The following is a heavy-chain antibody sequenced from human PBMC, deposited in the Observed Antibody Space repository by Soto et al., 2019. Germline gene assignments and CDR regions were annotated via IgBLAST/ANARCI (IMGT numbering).Heavy chain of an antibody. CDR3: ARGLTGAPPIAARPGWFDP. J-gene: IGHJ5*02. D-gene: IGHD6-6*01. V-gene: IGHV1-46*01. CDR1: GYTFTSYY. Sequence: QVQLVQSGAEVKKPGASVKVSCKASGYTFTSYYMHWVRQAPGQGLEWMGIINPSGGSTSYAQKCQGRVTMTRDTSTSTVYMELSSLRSEDTAVYYCARGLTGAPPIAARPGWFDPWGQGTLVTVSS. CDR2: INPSGGST.